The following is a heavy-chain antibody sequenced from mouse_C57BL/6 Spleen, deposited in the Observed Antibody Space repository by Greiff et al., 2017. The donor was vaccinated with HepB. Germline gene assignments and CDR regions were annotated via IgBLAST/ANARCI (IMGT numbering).Heavy chain of an antibody. CDR2: ISDGGSYT. CDR3: ARDHGSSYVGFAY. CDR1: GFTFSSYA. J-gene: IGHJ3*01. D-gene: IGHD1-1*01. V-gene: IGHV5-4*01. Sequence: EVKLMESGGGLVKPGGSLKLSCAASGFTFSSYAMSWVRQTPEKRLEWVATISDGGSYTYYPDNVKGRFTISRDNAKNNLYLQMSHLKSGDTAMYYCARDHGSSYVGFAYWGQGTLVTVSA.